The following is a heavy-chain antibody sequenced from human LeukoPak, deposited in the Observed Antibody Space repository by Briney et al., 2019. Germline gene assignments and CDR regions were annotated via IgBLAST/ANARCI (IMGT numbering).Heavy chain of an antibody. CDR2: IIPILGIA. CDR3: ARDSITMIVVARGYFDY. J-gene: IGHJ4*02. V-gene: IGHV1-69*04. Sequence: SVKVSCKASGGTFSSYAISWVRQAPGQGLEWMGRIIPILGIANYAQKFQGRVTITADTSTSTAYMELSSLRSEDTAVYYCARDSITMIVVARGYFDYWGQGTLVTVSS. D-gene: IGHD3-22*01. CDR1: GGTFSSYA.